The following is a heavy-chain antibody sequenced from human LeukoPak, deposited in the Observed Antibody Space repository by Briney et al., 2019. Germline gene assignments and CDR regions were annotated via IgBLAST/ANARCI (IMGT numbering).Heavy chain of an antibody. V-gene: IGHV3-30*01. CDR2: ISYDGSNK. Sequence: GGSQRLACAASAFTFSSFAMYWVRQSSDKGLEWVAVISYDGSNKYYADSVKGRFTISRDNSKNTLYLQMNSLRAEDTAVYYCAKDLTWRGDIVVVPAAPFDYWGQGTLVTVSS. J-gene: IGHJ4*02. D-gene: IGHD2-2*01. CDR3: AKDLTWRGDIVVVPAAPFDY. CDR1: AFTFSSFA.